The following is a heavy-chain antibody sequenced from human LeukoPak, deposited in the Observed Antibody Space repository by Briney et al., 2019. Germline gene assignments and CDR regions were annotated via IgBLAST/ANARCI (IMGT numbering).Heavy chain of an antibody. CDR2: AYHSGNR. V-gene: IGHV4-38-2*01. Sequence: SETLTLTCAVSGYSISSGYYWSWIRQPPGRELEWIATAYHSGNRYYNPSLRSRDTISVDTSENQFSLSVNTVTAADTALYFCARGGELRHFDFWGQG. CDR1: GYSISSGYY. D-gene: IGHD3-16*01. J-gene: IGHJ4*02. CDR3: ARGGELRHFDF.